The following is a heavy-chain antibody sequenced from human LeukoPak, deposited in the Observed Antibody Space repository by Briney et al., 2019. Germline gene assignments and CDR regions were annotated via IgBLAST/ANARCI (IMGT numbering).Heavy chain of an antibody. CDR2: ISSSTNI. J-gene: IGHJ3*02. D-gene: IGHD3-22*01. CDR1: GFTFGSYS. CDR3: ANTNYDSSGYLGAFDI. V-gene: IGHV3-48*02. Sequence: GGSLRLSCAASGFTFGSYSMNWVRQAPGKGLEWISYISSSTNIHYADSVKGRFTISRDNAKNSLYLQMNSLRDEDTAEYYCANTNYDSSGYLGAFDIWGQGTMVTVSS.